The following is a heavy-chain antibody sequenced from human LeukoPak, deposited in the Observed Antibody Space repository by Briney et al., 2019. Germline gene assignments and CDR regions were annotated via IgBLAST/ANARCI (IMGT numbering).Heavy chain of an antibody. CDR1: GFTFSSYS. CDR3: ARDRPGGYYDSSGSFDY. J-gene: IGHJ4*02. CDR2: ISSSSSYI. V-gene: IGHV3-21*01. Sequence: GGYLRLSCAASGFTFSSYSMNWVRQAPGKGLEWVSSISSSSSYIYYADSVKGRFTISRDNAKNSLYLQMNSLRAEDTAVYYCARDRPGGYYDSSGSFDYGGQKTLVTVSS. D-gene: IGHD3-22*01.